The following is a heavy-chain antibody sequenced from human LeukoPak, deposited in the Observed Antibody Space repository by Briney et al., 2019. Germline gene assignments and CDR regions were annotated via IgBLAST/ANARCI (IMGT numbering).Heavy chain of an antibody. Sequence: GGSLRLSCAASGFTFSTYWMHWVRQAPGKGLVWVSRIRPEGATTAYADSVKGRFTISRDNAKNTLFLQMNSLSAEDTAVYYCARDLDWILFDYWGQGTLVTVSS. CDR1: GFTFSTYW. CDR3: ARDLDWILFDY. CDR2: IRPEGATT. V-gene: IGHV3-74*03. J-gene: IGHJ4*02. D-gene: IGHD3-9*01.